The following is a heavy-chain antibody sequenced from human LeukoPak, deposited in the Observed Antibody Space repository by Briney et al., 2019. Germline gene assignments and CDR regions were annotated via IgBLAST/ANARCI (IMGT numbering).Heavy chain of an antibody. V-gene: IGHV4-39*07. Sequence: SETLSLTCTVSGGSISSSSYYWGWIRQPPGKGLEWIGEINHSGSTNYNPSLKSRVTISVDTSKNQFSLKLSSVTAADTAVYYCARAPTFYYYYYGMDVWGQGTTVTVSS. J-gene: IGHJ6*02. CDR3: ARAPTFYYYYYGMDV. CDR2: INHSGST. CDR1: GGSISSSSYY.